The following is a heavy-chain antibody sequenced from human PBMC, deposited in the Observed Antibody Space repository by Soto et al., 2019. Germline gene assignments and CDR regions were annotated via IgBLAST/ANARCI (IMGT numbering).Heavy chain of an antibody. V-gene: IGHV3-23*01. CDR2: ISGSGGST. Sequence: EVQLLESGGGLVQPGGSLRLSCVASGFTFSSYAMTWVRQAPGKGLEWVSAISGSGGSTYYADSVKGRFTISRDNSKNTLDLHMNSLRAEDTAVYYCAKDRGSGSTSWYNGWFDPWGQGTLVTVSS. J-gene: IGHJ5*02. D-gene: IGHD2-2*02. CDR1: GFTFSSYA. CDR3: AKDRGSGSTSWYNGWFDP.